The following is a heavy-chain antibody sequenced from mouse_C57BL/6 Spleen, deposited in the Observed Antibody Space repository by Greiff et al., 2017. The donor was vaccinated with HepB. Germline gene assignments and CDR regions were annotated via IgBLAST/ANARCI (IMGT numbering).Heavy chain of an antibody. J-gene: IGHJ2*01. V-gene: IGHV10-1*01. CDR3: VRAYGNYFYYFDY. CDR2: IRSKSNNYAT. D-gene: IGHD2-1*01. Sequence: DVQLVESGGGLVQPKGSLKLSCAASGFSFNTYAMNWVRQAPGKGLEWVARIRSKSNNYATYYADSVKDRFTISRDDSESMLYLQMNNLKTEDTAMYYCVRAYGNYFYYFDYWGQGTTLTVSS. CDR1: GFSFNTYA.